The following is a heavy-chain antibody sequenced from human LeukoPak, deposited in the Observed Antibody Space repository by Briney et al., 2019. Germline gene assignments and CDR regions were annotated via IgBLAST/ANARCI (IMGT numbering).Heavy chain of an antibody. CDR1: GYTLTSYG. J-gene: IGHJ4*02. V-gene: IGHV1-46*01. D-gene: IGHD6-19*01. Sequence: ASVKVSCKASGYTLTSYGISWVRQAPGQGLEWMGIINPSGGSTSYAQKFQGRVTMTRDTSTTTVYMELSSLRSEDTAVYYCARENSSGFAGDYFDYWGQGTLVTVSS. CDR2: INPSGGST. CDR3: ARENSSGFAGDYFDY.